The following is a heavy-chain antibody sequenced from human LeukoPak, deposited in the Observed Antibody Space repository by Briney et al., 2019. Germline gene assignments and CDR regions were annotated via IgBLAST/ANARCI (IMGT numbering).Heavy chain of an antibody. V-gene: IGHV4-4*02. CDR2: IYHSGST. Sequence: SETLSLTCAVSGGSISSSNWWSWARQPSGKGLEWIGEIYHSGSTNYNPSLKSRVTISVDKSKNQFSLKLSSVTAADTAVYYCARDSHSSGWYYYYYYYMDVWGKGTTVTASS. D-gene: IGHD6-19*01. CDR1: GGSISSSNW. CDR3: ARDSHSSGWYYYYYYYMDV. J-gene: IGHJ6*03.